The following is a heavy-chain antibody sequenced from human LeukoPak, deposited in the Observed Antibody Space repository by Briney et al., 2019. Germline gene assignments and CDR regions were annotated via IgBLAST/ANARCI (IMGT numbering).Heavy chain of an antibody. CDR3: ARGHALVTASFDF. CDR1: LGSVSPYY. CDR2: VYHSGKT. Sequence: SETLSLTCTVSLGSVSPYYWSCVRQFPGKGLEWVGYVYHSGKTDSNPSLQSRLTMSIDTSKNKFSLKLKSVTAADTAVYLCARGHALVTASFDFWGQGTLVTVSS. D-gene: IGHD2-21*02. J-gene: IGHJ4*02. V-gene: IGHV4-59*02.